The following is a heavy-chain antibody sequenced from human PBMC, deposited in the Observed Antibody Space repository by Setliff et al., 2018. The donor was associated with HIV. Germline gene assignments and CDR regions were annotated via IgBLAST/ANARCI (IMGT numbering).Heavy chain of an antibody. CDR2: IRSSGSVV. J-gene: IGHJ4*02. D-gene: IGHD6-13*01. V-gene: IGHV3-30*02. CDR1: EFTFRNFG. CDR3: AKDQGYSSSWYDY. Sequence: GGSLRLSCAASEFTFRNFGMHWVRQAPGKGLEWIAFIRSSGSVVHYAASVKGRFTISRDNSKNTLYLQMNSLRAEDTAVYYCAKDQGYSSSWYDYWGQGTLVTVSS.